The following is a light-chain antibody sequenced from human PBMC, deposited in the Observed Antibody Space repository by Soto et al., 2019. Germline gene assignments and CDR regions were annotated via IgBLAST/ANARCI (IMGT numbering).Light chain of an antibody. Sequence: LTQSPDSLSLSPGERATLSCRASQYISTKLAWYQQKPGQAPRLLFSGAFNRATDTPDRFSGSGSGTGFTLIISGVEAEDFAMYYCQQYGDSPWTFGQGTRVDFK. CDR2: GAF. V-gene: IGKV3-20*01. CDR3: QQYGDSPWT. J-gene: IGKJ1*01. CDR1: QYISTK.